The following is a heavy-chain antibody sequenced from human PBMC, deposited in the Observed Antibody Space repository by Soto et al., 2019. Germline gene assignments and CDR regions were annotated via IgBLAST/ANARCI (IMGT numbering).Heavy chain of an antibody. CDR1: GFTFTSSA. J-gene: IGHJ5*01. Sequence: SVVASCHASGFTFTSSAGHWVRKARAQRLEWIGWIVVDSGKTNYAQKFQERVTITRDMYTSTAYMELSSLGSEEIAVHYCAAAFETLYTPGVSSNWLGACG. V-gene: IGHV1-58*01. CDR3: AAAFETLYTPGVSSNWLGA. CDR2: IVVDSGKT. D-gene: IGHD2-8*01.